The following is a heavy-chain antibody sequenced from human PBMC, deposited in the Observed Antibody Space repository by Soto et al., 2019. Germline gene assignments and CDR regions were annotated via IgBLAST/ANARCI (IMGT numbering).Heavy chain of an antibody. CDR1: GYSFTSYW. Sequence: GESLKISCQGSGYSFTSYWISWVRQMPGKGLEWMGRIDPSDSYTNYSPSFQGHVTISADKSISTAYLQWSSLKASDTAMYYCATTRDYYDSSGYSDYWGQGTLVTVSS. CDR2: IDPSDSYT. J-gene: IGHJ4*02. V-gene: IGHV5-10-1*01. CDR3: ATTRDYYDSSGYSDY. D-gene: IGHD3-22*01.